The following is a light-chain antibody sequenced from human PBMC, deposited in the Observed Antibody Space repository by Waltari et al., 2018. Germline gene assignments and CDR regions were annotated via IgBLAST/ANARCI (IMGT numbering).Light chain of an antibody. J-gene: IGKJ5*01. CDR1: QSLLHSNGYNY. V-gene: IGKV2-28*01. CDR2: LGS. CDR3: MEALQSVT. Sequence: DIVMTQSPLSLPVTPGEPASIPRRSSQSLLHSNGYNYLYWYLQKPGQSPQILIYLGSNRASGVPDRFSGSGSGTDFTLKISRVEAEDAGVYYCMEALQSVTFGQGTRLEIK.